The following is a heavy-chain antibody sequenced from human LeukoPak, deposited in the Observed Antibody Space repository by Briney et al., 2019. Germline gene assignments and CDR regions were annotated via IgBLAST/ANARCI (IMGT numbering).Heavy chain of an antibody. Sequence: ASVKVSCKASGYTFTSYYMHWVRQAPGQGLEWMGIINPSGGSTSYAQKFQGRVTMTRDKSTSTVYMELSSLRSEDTAVYYCARDIGYCSGGSCRYWFDPWGQGTLVTVSS. CDR2: INPSGGST. CDR1: GYTFTSYY. CDR3: ARDIGYCSGGSCRYWFDP. J-gene: IGHJ5*02. V-gene: IGHV1-46*01. D-gene: IGHD2-15*01.